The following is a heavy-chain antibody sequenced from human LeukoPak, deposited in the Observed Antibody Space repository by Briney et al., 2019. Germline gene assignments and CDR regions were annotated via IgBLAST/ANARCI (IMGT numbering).Heavy chain of an antibody. V-gene: IGHV3-7*03. D-gene: IGHD4-23*01. CDR2: IRQDGSDK. CDR1: GFTFSAYW. Sequence: GALRLSCAASGFTFSAYWMSWVRQAPGKGLEWVSNIRQDGSDKYYVDSVKGRFTISRDNAKNSLYLQMNSLRAEDTAVYYCARKTVVGSYFDYWGQGTPVTVSS. J-gene: IGHJ4*02. CDR3: ARKTVVGSYFDY.